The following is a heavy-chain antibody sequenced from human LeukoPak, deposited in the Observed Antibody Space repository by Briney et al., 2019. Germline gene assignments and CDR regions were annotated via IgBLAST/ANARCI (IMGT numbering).Heavy chain of an antibody. D-gene: IGHD3-16*01. CDR1: GYPFTGYY. CDR2: INPNSGGT. CDR3: ASLMITFGGVTVFQH. J-gene: IGHJ1*01. Sequence: GESLKISCKGSGYPFTGYYMHWVRQAPGQGLEWMGWINPNSGGTNYAQKFQGRVTMTRDTSISTAYMELSRLRSDDTAVYYCASLMITFGGVTVFQHWGQGTLVTVSS. V-gene: IGHV1-2*02.